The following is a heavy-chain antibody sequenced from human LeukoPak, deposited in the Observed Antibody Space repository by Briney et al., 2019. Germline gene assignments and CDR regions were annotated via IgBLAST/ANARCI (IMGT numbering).Heavy chain of an antibody. D-gene: IGHD3-10*01. CDR3: ARWPTMVRGVTPRFDP. J-gene: IGHJ5*02. V-gene: IGHV4-34*01. CDR1: GGSFSGYY. Sequence: TSETLSLTCAVYGGSFSGYYWTWIRQPPGKGLEWIGEINHSGSTNYNPSLKSRVTMSVDTSMNQFSLRLDSVTAADTAVYYCARWPTMVRGVTPRFDPWGQGTLVTVSS. CDR2: INHSGST.